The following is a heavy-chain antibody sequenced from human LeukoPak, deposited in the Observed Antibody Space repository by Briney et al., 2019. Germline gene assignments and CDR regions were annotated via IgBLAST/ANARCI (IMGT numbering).Heavy chain of an antibody. CDR2: INPNSGGT. D-gene: IGHD3-16*01. J-gene: IGHJ3*02. CDR1: GYTFTGYY. Sequence: GSVKVSCKASGYTFTGYYMHWVRQAPGQGLEWMGWINPNSGGTNYAQKFQGRVTMTRDTSISTAYMALSRLRSDDTAVYYCARDYYENLFPGFDIWGQRPMVTVSS. CDR3: ARDYYENLFPGFDI. V-gene: IGHV1-2*02.